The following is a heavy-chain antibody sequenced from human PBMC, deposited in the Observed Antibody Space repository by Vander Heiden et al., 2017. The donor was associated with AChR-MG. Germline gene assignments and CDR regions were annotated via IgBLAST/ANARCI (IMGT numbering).Heavy chain of an antibody. V-gene: IGHV1-69*06. Sequence: QVQLVQSGAEVKKPGSSVKVSCKASGGTFSSYAISWVRQAPGQGLEWMGGIIPIFGTANYAQKFQGRVTITADKSTSTAYMELSSLRSEDTAVYYCARDPPRGYSYGPLDYYYYGMDVWGQGTTVTVSS. CDR2: IIPIFGTA. J-gene: IGHJ6*02. D-gene: IGHD5-18*01. CDR1: GGTFSSYA. CDR3: ARDPPRGYSYGPLDYYYYGMDV.